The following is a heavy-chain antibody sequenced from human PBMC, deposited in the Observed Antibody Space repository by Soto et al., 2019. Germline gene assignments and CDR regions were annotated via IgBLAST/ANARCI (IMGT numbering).Heavy chain of an antibody. Sequence: EVQLVESGGGLVKPGGSLRLSCAASGFTFSNAWMSWVRQAPGKGLEWDGRIKSKTDGGTTDYAAPVKGRFTISRDDSKNTLYLQINSLKTEDTAVYYCTTDPPSSSAGYYYYYYMDVWGKGTTVTVSS. V-gene: IGHV3-15*01. CDR3: TTDPPSSSAGYYYYYYMDV. CDR1: GFTFSNAW. J-gene: IGHJ6*03. D-gene: IGHD6-6*01. CDR2: IKSKTDGGTT.